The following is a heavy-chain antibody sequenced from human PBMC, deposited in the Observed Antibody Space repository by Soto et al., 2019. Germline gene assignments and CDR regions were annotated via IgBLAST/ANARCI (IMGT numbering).Heavy chain of an antibody. D-gene: IGHD4-17*01. J-gene: IGHJ6*02. Sequence: SETLSLTCTVSGGSISSGGYYWSWIRQHPGKGLEWIGYIYYSGSTYYNPSLKSRVTISVDTSKNQFSLKLSSVTAADTAVYYCARDLGANDYGDYESEGDYYYYGMDVWGQGTTVTVSS. CDR3: ARDLGANDYGDYESEGDYYYYGMDV. CDR1: GGSISSGGYY. CDR2: IYYSGST. V-gene: IGHV4-31*03.